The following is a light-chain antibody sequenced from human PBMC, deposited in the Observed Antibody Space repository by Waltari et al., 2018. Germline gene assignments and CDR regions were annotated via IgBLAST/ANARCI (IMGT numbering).Light chain of an antibody. Sequence: ELVLTQSPGNLFLSPGAGPTLSCRASQRVSKTLAWYQQKPGQAPRLLIYGASSRATGIPDRFSGSGSGTDFSLTISRLEPDDSAVYFCQHYVSLPATFGQGTKVEIK. J-gene: IGKJ1*01. CDR2: GAS. V-gene: IGKV3-20*01. CDR3: QHYVSLPAT. CDR1: QRVSKT.